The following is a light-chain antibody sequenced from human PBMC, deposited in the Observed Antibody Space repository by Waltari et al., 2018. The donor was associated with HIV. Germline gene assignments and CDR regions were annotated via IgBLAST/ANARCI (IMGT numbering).Light chain of an antibody. CDR3: QMWDSSSDHAI. V-gene: IGLV3-21*02. CDR2: DGS. J-gene: IGLJ2*01. CDR1: NIGDKN. Sequence: SYVLTQAPSVSVAPGQTARVTCGGNNIGDKNVHWYQQKPGQAPVSVVYDGSDRPSGIPERFSGSNSGNTATLTINRVEAGDEADYYCQMWDSSSDHAIFGGGTKLTVL.